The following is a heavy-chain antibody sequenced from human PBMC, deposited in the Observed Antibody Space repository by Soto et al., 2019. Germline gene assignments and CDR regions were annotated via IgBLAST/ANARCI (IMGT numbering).Heavy chain of an antibody. Sequence: SETLSLTCTVSGGSISSYYWSWIRQPPGKGLEWIGYIYYSGSTSYNPSLKSRVTISVDTSKNQFSLKLSSVTAADTAVYCCASRNYSDSSGLGAFDIWGQGTMVTVSS. J-gene: IGHJ3*02. V-gene: IGHV4-59*01. D-gene: IGHD3-22*01. CDR2: IYYSGST. CDR3: ASRNYSDSSGLGAFDI. CDR1: GGSISSYY.